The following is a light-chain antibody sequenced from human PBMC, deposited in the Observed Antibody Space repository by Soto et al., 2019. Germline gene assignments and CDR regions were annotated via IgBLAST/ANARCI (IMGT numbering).Light chain of an antibody. CDR3: MQATQSPHL. CDR2: EIF. V-gene: IGKV2-24*01. J-gene: IGKJ2*01. Sequence: DVVMTQTPLSSTVTLGQPASISCRSSHSLVHSGGSPYLSCLHQRPGQPPRLLIYEIFNRFSGVPDRVSGSGAGTDFTLKISSFEAADVEVYYCMQATQSPHLFCQANKLEIK. CDR1: HSLVHSGGSPY.